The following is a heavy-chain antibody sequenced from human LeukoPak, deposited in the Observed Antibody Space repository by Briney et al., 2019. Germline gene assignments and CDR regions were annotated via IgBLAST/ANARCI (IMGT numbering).Heavy chain of an antibody. CDR1: GCTFSTYW. CDR2: IKGDESAR. J-gene: IGHJ4*02. V-gene: IGHV3-7*01. D-gene: IGHD1-26*01. CDR3: ARDVGGSLDY. Sequence: GGSLRLSCAASGCTFSTYWMAWVRQAPGKGLEWVANIKGDESARHQADSVKGRFTISRDNAQNSVYLQMSSLRGEDTAVYYCARDVGGSLDYWGQGTLVTVSS.